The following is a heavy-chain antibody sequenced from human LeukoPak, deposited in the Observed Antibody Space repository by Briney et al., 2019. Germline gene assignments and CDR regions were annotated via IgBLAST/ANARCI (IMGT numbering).Heavy chain of an antibody. CDR2: ITGYNANT. D-gene: IGHD1-26*01. CDR1: GYTFTTYG. J-gene: IGHJ3*02. Sequence: ASVKVSCKTSGYTFTTYGISWVRQAPGQGLEWMGWITGYNANTNYAQKFQGRVTMTIDTPTTTVHMELSSLKSDDTAVYFCARHTSGIYIPDGALEIWGQGTMVTVSS. V-gene: IGHV1-18*01. CDR3: ARHTSGIYIPDGALEI.